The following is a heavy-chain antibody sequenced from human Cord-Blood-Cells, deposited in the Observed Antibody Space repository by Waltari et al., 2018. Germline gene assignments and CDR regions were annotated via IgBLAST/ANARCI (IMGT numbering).Heavy chain of an antibody. J-gene: IGHJ3*02. V-gene: IGHV3-30-3*01. CDR2: ISYDGSNK. CDR3: ARGGVVLVVYADAFDI. D-gene: IGHD2-8*02. CDR1: GFPFISYA. Sequence: QVQLVESGGGVVQPGRSLRLSCAASGFPFISYAMHWVCRAPGKGLERVAVISYDGSNKYYADSVKGRFTISRDNSKNTLYLQMNSLRAEDTAVYYCARGGVVLVVYADAFDIWGQGTMVTVSS.